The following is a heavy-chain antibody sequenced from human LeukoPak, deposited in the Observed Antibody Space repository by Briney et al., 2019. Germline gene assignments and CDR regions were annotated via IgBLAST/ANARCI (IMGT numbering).Heavy chain of an antibody. D-gene: IGHD3-16*01. CDR1: GFSFSANN. CDR2: IISSGTTI. J-gene: IGHJ4*02. CDR3: VTDWTVW. Sequence: GGSLRLSCVGSGFSFSANNMHCMRHAAGKGPEWLSLIISSGTTIRYADSVRDRFFISRDNAKNSLYLQMSSLRDEDTALYYCVTDWTVWWGQGTLVTVSS. V-gene: IGHV3-48*02.